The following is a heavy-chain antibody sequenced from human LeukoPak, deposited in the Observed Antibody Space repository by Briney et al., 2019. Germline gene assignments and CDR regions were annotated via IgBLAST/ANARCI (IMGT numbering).Heavy chain of an antibody. D-gene: IGHD1-26*01. CDR3: AKDRSGSYSQGLDY. CDR1: GFIFSSYG. J-gene: IGHJ4*01. Sequence: GGSLRLSCAASGFIFSSYGMHWVRQAPGKGLEWVAFTRYDGSNKYYADSVKGRFTISRDNSKNTLYLQMNSLRAEDTAVYHCAKDRSGSYSQGLDYWGQEPWSPSPQ. V-gene: IGHV3-30*02. CDR2: TRYDGSNK.